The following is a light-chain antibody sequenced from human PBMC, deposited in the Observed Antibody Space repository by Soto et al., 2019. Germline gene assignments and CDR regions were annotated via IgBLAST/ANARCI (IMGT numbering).Light chain of an antibody. CDR2: GAS. V-gene: IGKV3-15*01. Sequence: ETVMTQSPATLSVSPGERATLSCRASQSVRTNLVWYQQSPGQPPRLLIYGASDRVAGLPARFSGSGSGTEFTLTISGLQSEDFAVYYCQQYNEWPRTFGQGTTLE. CDR1: QSVRTN. J-gene: IGKJ2*01. CDR3: QQYNEWPRT.